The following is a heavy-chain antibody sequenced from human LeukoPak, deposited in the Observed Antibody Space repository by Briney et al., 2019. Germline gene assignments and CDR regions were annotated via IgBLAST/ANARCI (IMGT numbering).Heavy chain of an antibody. Sequence: SETLSLTCTVSGYSITHTYFWGWIRQPPGKGLEWIGTIYHGGSPYYHPSLKSRVTISLDTSKSQFSMRLTSVTAADTAVYYCASATHLTVLVDLWGQGTLVTVSS. D-gene: IGHD1-20*01. CDR2: IYHGGSP. V-gene: IGHV4-38-2*02. J-gene: IGHJ5*02. CDR3: ASATHLTVLVDL. CDR1: GYSITHTYF.